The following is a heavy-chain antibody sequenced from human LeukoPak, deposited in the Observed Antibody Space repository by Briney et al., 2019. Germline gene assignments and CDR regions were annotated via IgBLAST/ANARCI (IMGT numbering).Heavy chain of an antibody. V-gene: IGHV3-66*01. Sequence: GGSLRLSCAASGFTVSSNYMSWVRQAPGKGLEWVSLICCGGSTFYADSVKGRFTISRDNSKNTLYLQMSSLRAGDTAVYYCAREDYYGSGSFSHGSYWGQGTLVTASS. D-gene: IGHD3-10*01. CDR1: GFTVSSNY. CDR2: ICCGGST. J-gene: IGHJ4*02. CDR3: AREDYYGSGSFSHGSY.